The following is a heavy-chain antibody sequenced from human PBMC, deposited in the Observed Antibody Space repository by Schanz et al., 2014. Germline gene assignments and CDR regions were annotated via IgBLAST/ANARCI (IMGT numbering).Heavy chain of an antibody. J-gene: IGHJ6*02. CDR1: GFTFSDYY. Sequence: GGSPRLSCAASGFTFSDYYMAWIRQAPGKGLEWVSHISGSSIHKNYADSVKGRFSISRDNGETSVYLQINSLRVEDTAVYYCARFLARYQYYGVDVWGQGTTVIVSS. CDR3: ARFLARYQYYGVDV. D-gene: IGHD3-3*01. V-gene: IGHV3-11*03. CDR2: ISGSSIHK.